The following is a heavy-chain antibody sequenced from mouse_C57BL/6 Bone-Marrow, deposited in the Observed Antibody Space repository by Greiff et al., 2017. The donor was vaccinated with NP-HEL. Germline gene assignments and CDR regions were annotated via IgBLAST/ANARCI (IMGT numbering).Heavy chain of an antibody. CDR2: IDPNSGGT. J-gene: IGHJ4*01. CDR1: GYTFTSYW. Sequence: QVQLQQPGAELVKPGASVKLSCKASGYTFTSYWMHWVKQRPGRGLEWIGRIDPNSGGTKYDEKFKSKATLTVDKPSSTAYMRLSSLTSEDSAVYYCARWGPYYAMDYWGQGTSVTVSS. V-gene: IGHV1-72*01. CDR3: ARWGPYYAMDY.